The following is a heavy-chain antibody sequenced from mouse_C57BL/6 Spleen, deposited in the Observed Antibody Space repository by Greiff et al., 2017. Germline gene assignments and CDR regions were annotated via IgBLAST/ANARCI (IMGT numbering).Heavy chain of an antibody. CDR1: GYTFTDYY. J-gene: IGHJ2*01. V-gene: IGHV1-76*01. D-gene: IGHD1-1*01. CDR2: IYPGSGNT. CDR3: ARDYYGSSGANYFDY. Sequence: VQLKESGAELVRPGASVKLSCKASGYTFTDYYINWVKQRPGQGLEWIARIYPGSGNTYYNEKFKGKATLTAEKSSSTAYMQLSSLTSEDSAVYFCARDYYGSSGANYFDYWGQGTTLTVSS.